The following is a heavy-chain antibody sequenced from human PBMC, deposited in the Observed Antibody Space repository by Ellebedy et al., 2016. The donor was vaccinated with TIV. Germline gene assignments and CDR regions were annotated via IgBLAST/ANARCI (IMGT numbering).Heavy chain of an antibody. CDR1: GFTFSNYS. V-gene: IGHV3-48*01. Sequence: GESLKISCAASGFTFSNYSMNWVRQAPGKGLEWVSYIINSSSTIYYADSVKGRFTISRDNAKNSLFLQMNSLRAEDTAVYYCARDKSRTMIALDYWGQGTLVTVSS. D-gene: IGHD3-22*01. CDR3: ARDKSRTMIALDY. CDR2: IINSSSTI. J-gene: IGHJ4*02.